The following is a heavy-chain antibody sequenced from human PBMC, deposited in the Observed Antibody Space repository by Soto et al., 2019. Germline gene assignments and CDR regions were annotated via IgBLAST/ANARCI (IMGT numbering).Heavy chain of an antibody. CDR2: IKSKTDGGTT. J-gene: IGHJ2*01. CDR1: GFTFSNAW. CDR3: TTGLNGFRYFDL. V-gene: IGHV3-15*07. Sequence: EVQLVESGGGLVKPGGSLRLSCAASGFTFSNAWMNWVRQAPGKGLEWVGRIKSKTDGGTTDYAAPGKGRFTISRDDSKNTLYLQMNSLKTEDTAVYYCTTGLNGFRYFDLWGRGTLVTVSS. D-gene: IGHD6-25*01.